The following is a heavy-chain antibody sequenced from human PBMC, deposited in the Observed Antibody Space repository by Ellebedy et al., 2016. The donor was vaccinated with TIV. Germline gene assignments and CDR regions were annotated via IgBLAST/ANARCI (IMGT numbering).Heavy chain of an antibody. Sequence: GGSLRLSCAASGFSFRSYWMSWVRQAPGKGLEWVANIYQDGGVQYYVDSVKGRFTISRDNADNSLFLQMNSLRAEDTAVYYCARRGSYGDYAAQINSWFDTWGRGTLVAVSS. CDR1: GFSFRSYW. CDR2: IYQDGGVQ. V-gene: IGHV3-7*01. D-gene: IGHD3-16*01. J-gene: IGHJ5*02. CDR3: ARRGSYGDYAAQINSWFDT.